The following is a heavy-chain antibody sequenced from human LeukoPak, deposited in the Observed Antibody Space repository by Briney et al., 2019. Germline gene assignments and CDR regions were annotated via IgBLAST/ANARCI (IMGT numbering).Heavy chain of an antibody. Sequence: GRSLRLSCAASGFTFSSYGMHWVRQAPGKGLEWVAVISYDGSNKYYADSVKGRFTISRDNSKNTLYLQMNSLRAEDTAVYYCAKVSRVPAAMPCFDYWGQGTLVTVSS. J-gene: IGHJ4*02. D-gene: IGHD2-2*01. CDR1: GFTFSSYG. CDR3: AKVSRVPAAMPCFDY. CDR2: ISYDGSNK. V-gene: IGHV3-30*18.